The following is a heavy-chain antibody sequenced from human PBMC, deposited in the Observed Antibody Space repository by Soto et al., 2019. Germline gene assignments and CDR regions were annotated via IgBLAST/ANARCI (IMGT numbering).Heavy chain of an antibody. J-gene: IGHJ4*02. CDR1: GGSTTSDY. V-gene: IGHV4-59*01. D-gene: IGHD3-10*01. CDR2: IFHSLGA. Sequence: LSLTCTVSGGSTTSDYWSWIRQPPGRGLEWLGYIFHSLGAKYNPSLGSRGTISLDTSKNQLSLSLRSVTAADTAIYFCVRDLNGSGDYWGQGTLVTVSS. CDR3: VRDLNGSGDY.